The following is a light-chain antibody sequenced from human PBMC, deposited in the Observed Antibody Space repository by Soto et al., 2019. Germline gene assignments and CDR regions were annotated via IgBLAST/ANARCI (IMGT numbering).Light chain of an antibody. CDR3: QQYTNWPLI. J-gene: IGKJ5*01. Sequence: EVVLTQSPGTLSLSPGERATLSCRASQSLSNNIYLAWYQQKPGQSPRLLIYGASTRATGIPARFSGSGSGTEFTLTISSLQSADFAVYYCQQYTNWPLIFGQGTRLEI. CDR1: QSLSNN. V-gene: IGKV3-15*01. CDR2: GAS.